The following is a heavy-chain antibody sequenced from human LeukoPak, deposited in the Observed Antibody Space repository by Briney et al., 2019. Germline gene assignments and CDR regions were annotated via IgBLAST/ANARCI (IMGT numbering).Heavy chain of an antibody. CDR2: IYASGSI. CDR3: ARSRGRGYSDY. CDR1: GGSISGYY. V-gene: IGHV4-4*07. Sequence: SETLSLTCTVSGGSISGYYWSWIRQPAGKGLEWIGRIYASGSINYNPSLQSRVTMSLDTSKNQFSLQLCSVTAADTAVYYCARSRGRGYSDYWGQGTLVTVSS. D-gene: IGHD6-25*01. J-gene: IGHJ4*02.